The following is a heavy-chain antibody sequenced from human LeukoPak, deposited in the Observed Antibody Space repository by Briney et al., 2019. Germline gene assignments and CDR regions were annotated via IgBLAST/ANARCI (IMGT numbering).Heavy chain of an antibody. D-gene: IGHD6-19*01. J-gene: IGHJ4*02. CDR2: IYYSGST. CDR1: GGSISAYY. Sequence: PSETLSLTCSVSGGSISAYYWGWIRQPPGKGLEWIGTIYYSGSTYYNPSLKSRVAISVDTSRNQFSLKLSSVTAADTAVYYCARVIGSSRGSGWYFKPTQAPLDYWGQGTLVTVSS. CDR3: ARVIGSSRGSGWYFKPTQAPLDY. V-gene: IGHV4-39*07.